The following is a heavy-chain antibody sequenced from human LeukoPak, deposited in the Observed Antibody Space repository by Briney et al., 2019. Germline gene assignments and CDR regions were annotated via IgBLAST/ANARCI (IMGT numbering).Heavy chain of an antibody. J-gene: IGHJ4*02. Sequence: GGSLRFSCAASGFTFSSYAMHWVRQAPGKGLEWVAVISYDGSNKYYADSVKGRFTISRDNSKNTLYLQMNSLRAEDTAVYYCARDLQGIRYFWGQGTLVTVSS. CDR2: ISYDGSNK. CDR3: ARDLQGIRYF. V-gene: IGHV3-30*01. CDR1: GFTFSSYA. D-gene: IGHD4-11*01.